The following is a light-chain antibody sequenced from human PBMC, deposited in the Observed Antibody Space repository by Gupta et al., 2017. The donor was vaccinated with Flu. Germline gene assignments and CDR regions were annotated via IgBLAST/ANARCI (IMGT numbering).Light chain of an antibody. CDR2: DAA. CDR3: HQYDTRPRCT. Sequence: SALSASVGDRVTIPCRASEQIRGNFDWYEQKQGNAPNRLIYDAATRDSGVTSRFSGSGCGTDFTFTISSRQQEDFAAYYCHQYDTRPRCTFGQGTKLEIK. V-gene: IGKV1-33*01. CDR1: EQIRGN. J-gene: IGKJ2*02.